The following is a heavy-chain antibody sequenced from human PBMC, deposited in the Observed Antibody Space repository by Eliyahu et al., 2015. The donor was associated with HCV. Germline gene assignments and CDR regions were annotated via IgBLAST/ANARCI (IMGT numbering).Heavy chain of an antibody. V-gene: IGHV3-15*01. CDR3: TTDREWLSPYNDYYYYGMDV. CDR2: IKSKTDGGTT. CDR1: GFTFSNAW. J-gene: IGHJ6*02. D-gene: IGHD3-3*01. Sequence: EVQLVESGGGLVKPGGSLRLSCAASGFTFSNAWMSWVRQAPGKGLGWVGRIKSKTDGGTTDYAAPVKGRFTISRDDSKNTLYLQMNSLKTEDTAVYYCTTDREWLSPYNDYYYYGMDVWGQGTTVTVSS.